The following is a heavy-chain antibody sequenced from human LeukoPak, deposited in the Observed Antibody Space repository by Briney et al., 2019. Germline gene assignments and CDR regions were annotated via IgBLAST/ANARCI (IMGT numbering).Heavy chain of an antibody. CDR2: IRYDGSHK. CDR3: ARANLGADFDY. V-gene: IGHV3-30*02. D-gene: IGHD1-26*01. CDR1: GFTFSSCG. Sequence: GGSLRLSCAASGFTFSSCGMHWVRQAPGKGLEWVAFIRYDGSHKYYADSVKGRFTISRDNSKNTLYLQMNSLRAEDTAVYYCARANLGADFDYWGQGTLVTVSS. J-gene: IGHJ4*02.